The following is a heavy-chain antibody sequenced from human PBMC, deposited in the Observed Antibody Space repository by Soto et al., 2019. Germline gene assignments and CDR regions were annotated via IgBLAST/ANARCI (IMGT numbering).Heavy chain of an antibody. CDR3: ARGHSYDRGQNWFDP. CDR1: GGTFSSYA. Sequence: ASVKVSCKASGGTFSSYAISWVRQAPGQGLEWMGGIIPIFGTANYAQKFQGRVTITADESTSTAYMELSSLGSEDTAVYYCARGHSYDRGQNWFDPWGQGTLVTVSS. J-gene: IGHJ5*02. V-gene: IGHV1-69*13. D-gene: IGHD3-22*01. CDR2: IIPIFGTA.